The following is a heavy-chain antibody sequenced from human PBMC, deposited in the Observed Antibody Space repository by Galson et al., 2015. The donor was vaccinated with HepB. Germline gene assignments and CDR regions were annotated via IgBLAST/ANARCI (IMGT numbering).Heavy chain of an antibody. J-gene: IGHJ4*02. Sequence: SVKVSCKASGYIFTGYFIHWVRQAPGQGLGWMGWIDPNSGATYYAQRFQGWATLTRDTSVTTAFMDLRRLRSDDTAVYYCARLIAVAGTGGYYFDSWGQGTLVTVSS. CDR3: ARLIAVAGTGGYYFDS. CDR2: IDPNSGAT. V-gene: IGHV1-2*04. CDR1: GYIFTGYF. D-gene: IGHD6-19*01.